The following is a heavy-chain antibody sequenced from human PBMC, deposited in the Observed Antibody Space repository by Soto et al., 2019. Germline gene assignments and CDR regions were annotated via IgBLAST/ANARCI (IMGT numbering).Heavy chain of an antibody. CDR3: ARAALGYCSGGSCYEVAFDI. CDR1: GYTFTGYY. D-gene: IGHD2-15*01. Sequence: VASVKVSCKASGYTFTGYYMHWVRQAPGQGLEWMGWINPNSGGTNYAQKFQGWVTMTRDTSISTAYMELSRLRSDDTAVYYCARAALGYCSGGSCYEVAFDIWGQGTMVTVSS. CDR2: INPNSGGT. V-gene: IGHV1-2*04. J-gene: IGHJ3*02.